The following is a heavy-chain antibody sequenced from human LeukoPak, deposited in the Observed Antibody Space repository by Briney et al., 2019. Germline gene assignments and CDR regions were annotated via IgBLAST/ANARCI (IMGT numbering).Heavy chain of an antibody. Sequence: GGSLRLSCAASGFTFSDYYMTWIRQAPGKGLEWGSYISSGSSYTDYADSVKGRFTISRENAKNSLDLQMNILRAEDTALYYCARARGSIPSSSFDYWGQGALVTVSS. J-gene: IGHJ4*02. CDR3: ARARGSIPSSSFDY. D-gene: IGHD6-6*01. V-gene: IGHV3-11*06. CDR1: GFTFSDYY. CDR2: ISSGSSYT.